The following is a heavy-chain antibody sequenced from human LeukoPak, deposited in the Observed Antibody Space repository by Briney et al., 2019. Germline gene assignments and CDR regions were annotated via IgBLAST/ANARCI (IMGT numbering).Heavy chain of an antibody. CDR2: TYYRSKWYN. CDR3: ARGASYGYWGYYFDY. D-gene: IGHD5-18*01. Sequence: SQTLSLTCAISGDSVSSNSAAGNWIRQSPSRGLEWRGRTYYRSKWYNDYAVSVKSRITINPDTSQKQFSLQLNSVTPEDTAVYYCARGASYGYWGYYFDYWGQGTLVTVSS. CDR1: GDSVSSNSAA. V-gene: IGHV6-1*01. J-gene: IGHJ4*02.